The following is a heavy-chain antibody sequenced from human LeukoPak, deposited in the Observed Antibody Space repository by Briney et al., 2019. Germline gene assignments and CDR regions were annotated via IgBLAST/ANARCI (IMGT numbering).Heavy chain of an antibody. CDR3: ASQRYFDWWSRYFDL. Sequence: KPSETLSLTCTVSGGSISSSSYYWGWIRQPPGKGLEWIGSIYYSGSTYYNPSLKSRVTIFVDTSKNQFSLKLSSVTAADTAVYYCASQRYFDWWSRYFDLWGRGTLVTVSS. CDR1: GGSISSSSYY. D-gene: IGHD3-9*01. CDR2: IYYSGST. J-gene: IGHJ2*01. V-gene: IGHV4-39*01.